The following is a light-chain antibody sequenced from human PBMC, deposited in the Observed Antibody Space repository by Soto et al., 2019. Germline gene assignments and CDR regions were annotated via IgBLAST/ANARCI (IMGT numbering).Light chain of an antibody. V-gene: IGKV3-20*01. CDR2: GAS. CDR1: QSVSSSY. Sequence: EIVLTQSPGTLSLSPGERATLSCRASQSVSSSYLAWDQQKPGQPPRLLIYGASSRATGIPDRFSGSGSGIDVTLIITRLEAEDVAVYYCQHYRTSFGGGTKVEI. CDR3: QHYRTS. J-gene: IGKJ4*01.